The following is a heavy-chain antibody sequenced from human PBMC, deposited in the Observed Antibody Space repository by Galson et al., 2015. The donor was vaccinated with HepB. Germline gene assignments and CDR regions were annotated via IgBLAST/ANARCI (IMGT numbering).Heavy chain of an antibody. D-gene: IGHD6-19*01. V-gene: IGHV3-11*01. CDR2: ISESGGTK. CDR1: GFSFNDHY. Sequence: SLRLSCAASGFSFNDHYMSWIRQAPGKGLEWLSHISESGGTKYYADSVKGRLTISRDNAKNSLYLQMNSLKTEDTAVYYCARGVPYIAVSGYYYFDHWGQGTLVTVSS. CDR3: ARGVPYIAVSGYYYFDH. J-gene: IGHJ4*02.